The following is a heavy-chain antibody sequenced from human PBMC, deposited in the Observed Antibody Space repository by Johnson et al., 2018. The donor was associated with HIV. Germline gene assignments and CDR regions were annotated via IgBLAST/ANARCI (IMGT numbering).Heavy chain of an antibody. Sequence: VQLVESGGGLVKPGGSLRLSCAASGFTFDDYGMSWVRQAPGKGLEWVSGISWNGGNTDYADSVKGRFTISRDNAKNSLYLQMNSLRAEDTALYYCARVRTGRENAFDSWGQGTMVTVSS. CDR3: ARVRTGRENAFDS. J-gene: IGHJ3*02. CDR1: GFTFDDYG. D-gene: IGHD2-8*02. CDR2: ISWNGGNT. V-gene: IGHV3-20*04.